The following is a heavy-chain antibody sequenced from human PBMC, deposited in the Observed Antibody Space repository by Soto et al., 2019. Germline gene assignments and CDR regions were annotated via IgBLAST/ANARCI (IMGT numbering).Heavy chain of an antibody. Sequence: QVQLVESGGGVVQPGRSLRLSCVASGFNFSNYGMHWVRQAPGKGLEWVAVISYDGSNKYFADSVKGRFTVSRDNSKNTLYLQMSSLRPEDTAAYYCARDPRRSHHFFAFDKWGQGTLVTVSS. J-gene: IGHJ4*02. D-gene: IGHD3-3*01. CDR1: GFNFSNYG. V-gene: IGHV3-30*03. CDR3: ARDPRRSHHFFAFDK. CDR2: ISYDGSNK.